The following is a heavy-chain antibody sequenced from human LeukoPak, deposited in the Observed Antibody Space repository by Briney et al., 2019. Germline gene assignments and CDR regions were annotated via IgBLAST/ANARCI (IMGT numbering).Heavy chain of an antibody. V-gene: IGHV1-69*13. CDR1: GYTFTSYG. CDR2: IIPMFGRA. D-gene: IGHD3-22*01. J-gene: IGHJ4*02. CDR3: ATDASIYDSRGYYYLW. Sequence: ASVKVSCKASGYTFTSYGISWVRQAPGQGLEWMGWIIPMFGRANYAQKFQGRLTITADESSTTAYMELSGLRSEDTAVYYCATDASIYDSRGYYYLWWGQGTLVTVSS.